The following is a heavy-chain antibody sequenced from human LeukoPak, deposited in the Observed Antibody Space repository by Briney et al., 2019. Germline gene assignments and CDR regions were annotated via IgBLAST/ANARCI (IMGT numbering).Heavy chain of an antibody. J-gene: IGHJ5*02. CDR1: GFTFSSYA. Sequence: PGGSLRLSCAVSGFTFSSYAMSWVRQAPGKGLEWVPAISGSGGSTYYADSVKGRFTISRDNPKNTLYLQMNSLRAEDTAVYYCANSVVPAAHNWFDPWGQGTLVTVSS. CDR3: ANSVVPAAHNWFDP. D-gene: IGHD2-2*01. CDR2: ISGSGGST. V-gene: IGHV3-23*01.